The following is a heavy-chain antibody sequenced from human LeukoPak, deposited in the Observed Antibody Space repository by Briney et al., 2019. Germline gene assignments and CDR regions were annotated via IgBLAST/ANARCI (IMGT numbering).Heavy chain of an antibody. CDR3: SSGFFYYYYMDV. CDR2: INSDGSST. Sequence: GGSLRLSCAASGFTFSSYWMHWVRQAPGKGLVWVSRINSDGSSTSYADSVKGRFTISRDNAKNTLYLQMNSLRAEDTAVYYCSSGFFYYYYMDVWGKGTTVTISS. D-gene: IGHD3-22*01. CDR1: GFTFSSYW. J-gene: IGHJ6*03. V-gene: IGHV3-74*01.